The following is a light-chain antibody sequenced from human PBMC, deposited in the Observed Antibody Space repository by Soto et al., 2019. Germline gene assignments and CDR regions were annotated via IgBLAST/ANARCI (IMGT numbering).Light chain of an antibody. CDR2: AAS. CDR3: QPVNSYPLT. CDR1: QGISSY. J-gene: IGKJ4*01. Sequence: DIQLTQSPSFLSASVGDRVTITCRASQGISSYLAWYQQKPGKAPKLLIYAASTLQIGVPSSFSGSGSGTEFTLQISSLQPADFATYYCQPVNSYPLTFGGGTTLEIK. V-gene: IGKV1-9*01.